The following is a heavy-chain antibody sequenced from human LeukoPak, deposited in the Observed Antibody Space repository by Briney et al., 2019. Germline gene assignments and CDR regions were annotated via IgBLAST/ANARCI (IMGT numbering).Heavy chain of an antibody. D-gene: IGHD3-3*01. V-gene: IGHV3-74*01. CDR3: ARDLEGGAFDI. CDR1: GFTFSSYW. CDR2: INTDGSST. Sequence: PGGSLRLSCAASGFTFSSYWMHWVRQAPGKGLVWVSRINTDGSSTSYADSVKGRFTISRDNAKNTLYLQMNSLRAEDTAVYYYARDLEGGAFDIWGQGTMVTVSS. J-gene: IGHJ3*02.